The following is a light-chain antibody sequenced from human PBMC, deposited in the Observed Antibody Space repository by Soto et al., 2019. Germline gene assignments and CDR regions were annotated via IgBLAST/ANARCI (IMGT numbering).Light chain of an antibody. CDR3: AAWDDSLNAYV. CDR1: SSNIGTNT. V-gene: IGLV1-44*01. J-gene: IGLJ1*01. Sequence: QSVLTQPPSASGTPGQRITISCSGSSSNIGTNTVNWYQQLPGTAPKLLIYTNDQRPSGVPDRFSGSKSGTSASLAISGLHSEVEADYYCAAWDDSLNAYVFGTGTKLTVL. CDR2: TND.